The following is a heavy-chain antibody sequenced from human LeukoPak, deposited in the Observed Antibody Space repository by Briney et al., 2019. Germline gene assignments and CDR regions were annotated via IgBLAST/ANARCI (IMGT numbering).Heavy chain of an antibody. V-gene: IGHV1-69*05. CDR1: GGTFSSYA. Sequence: GASVKVSCKASGGTFSSYAISWVRQAPGQGLEWMGGIIPIFGTANYAHKCQVRVTITTDEYTSTAYMELSSLRSEDTAVYYCARSGYSYGLRVDYYYMDVWGKGTTVTVSS. CDR3: ARSGYSYGLRVDYYYMDV. D-gene: IGHD5-18*01. J-gene: IGHJ6*03. CDR2: IIPIFGTA.